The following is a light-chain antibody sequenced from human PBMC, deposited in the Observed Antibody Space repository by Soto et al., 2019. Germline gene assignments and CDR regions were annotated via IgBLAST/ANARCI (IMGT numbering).Light chain of an antibody. J-gene: IGKJ2*01. CDR3: QHYFNWPYT. CDR2: GAA. V-gene: IGKV3-15*01. Sequence: ETVMTQSPATLSVSPGERATLSCRASQSVFSSLAWYQHKPGQAPRLLIYGAATRATGIPARFSGSGSGTEFTLTISNLQSEDFALYYCQHYFNWPYTFGQGTKVDIK. CDR1: QSVFSS.